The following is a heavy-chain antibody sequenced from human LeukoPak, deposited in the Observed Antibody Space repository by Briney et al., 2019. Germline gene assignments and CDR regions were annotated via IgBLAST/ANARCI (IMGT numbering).Heavy chain of an antibody. V-gene: IGHV4-30-4*01. D-gene: IGHD2-2*01. J-gene: IGHJ5*02. CDR1: GGSISSGDYY. CDR3: ARELEVVPAAISWFDP. CDR2: IYYSGST. Sequence: SQTLSLTCTVSGGSISSGDYYWSWIRQPPGKGLEWIGYIYYSGSTYYNPSLKSRVTISVDTSKNQFSLKLSSVTAADTAVYYCARELEVVPAAISWFDPWGQGTLVTVSS.